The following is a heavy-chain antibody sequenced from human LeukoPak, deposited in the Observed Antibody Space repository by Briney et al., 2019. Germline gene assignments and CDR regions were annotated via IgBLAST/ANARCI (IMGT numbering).Heavy chain of an antibody. Sequence: SETLSLTCTVSGGSISSHYWSWIRQPPGKGLEWIGYIYYSGSINYNPSLKSRVTISVDTSKNQFSLKLSSVTAADTAVYYGARVSGRGIWSGYYPTTNYYFDYWGQGTLVTVSS. J-gene: IGHJ4*02. CDR2: IYYSGSI. CDR1: GGSISSHY. CDR3: ARVSGRGIWSGYYPTTNYYFDY. V-gene: IGHV4-59*11. D-gene: IGHD3-3*01.